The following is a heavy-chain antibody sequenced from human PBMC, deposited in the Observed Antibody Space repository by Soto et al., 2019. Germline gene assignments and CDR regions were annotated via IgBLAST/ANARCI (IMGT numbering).Heavy chain of an antibody. D-gene: IGHD2-2*01. CDR3: AKAVVVVPDARGNYHYYGMDV. V-gene: IGHV3-23*01. Sequence: VVSLGLSCAASGFTFSSYAMSWVRQAPGKGLEWVSAISGSGGSTYYADSVKGRFTISRDNSKNTLYLQMHSLRAEDTAVYYCAKAVVVVPDARGNYHYYGMDVWGQRNTVIVYS. CDR2: ISGSGGST. J-gene: IGHJ6*02. CDR1: GFTFSSYA.